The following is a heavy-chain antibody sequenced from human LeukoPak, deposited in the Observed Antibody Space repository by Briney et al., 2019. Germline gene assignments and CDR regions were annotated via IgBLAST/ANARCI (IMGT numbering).Heavy chain of an antibody. Sequence: SETLTLTCTASGGSISSSSYYWVRIPQPPGKGLEWIGSIYYSGSTYYNPSLKSRVTISVDTSKNQYSLKLSSVTAADTAVYYCARPLYYDILTGYSYWGQGTLVTVSS. CDR3: ARPLYYDILTGYSY. CDR2: IYYSGST. J-gene: IGHJ4*02. V-gene: IGHV4-39*07. CDR1: GGSISSSSYY. D-gene: IGHD3-9*01.